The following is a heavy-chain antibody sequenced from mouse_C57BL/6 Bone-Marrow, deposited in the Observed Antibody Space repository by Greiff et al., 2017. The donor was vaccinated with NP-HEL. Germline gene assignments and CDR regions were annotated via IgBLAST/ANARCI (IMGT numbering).Heavy chain of an antibody. J-gene: IGHJ2*01. Sequence: EVQGVESVAELVRPGASVKLSCTASGFNIKNTYMHWVKQRPEQGLEWIGRIDPANGNTKYDAKFQGKATLTADTSSNTAYLQLSSLTSEDTAIYYCARSYYYGSSYDWGQGATLTVSS. V-gene: IGHV14-3*01. CDR3: ARSYYYGSSYD. CDR1: GFNIKNTY. D-gene: IGHD1-1*01. CDR2: IDPANGNT.